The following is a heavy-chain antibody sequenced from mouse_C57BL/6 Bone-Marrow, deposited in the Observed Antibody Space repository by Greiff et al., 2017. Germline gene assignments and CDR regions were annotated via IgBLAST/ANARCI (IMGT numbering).Heavy chain of an antibody. V-gene: IGHV5-12*01. Sequence: EVKLVESGGGLVQPGGSLKLSCAASGFTFSDYYMYWVRQTPEKRLEWVAYISNGGGSTYYPDTVKGRFTISRDNAKNTLYLKMSRLKSEDTAMYYCARPEAYWGQGTLVTVSA. CDR3: ARPEAY. CDR2: ISNGGGST. J-gene: IGHJ3*01. CDR1: GFTFSDYY.